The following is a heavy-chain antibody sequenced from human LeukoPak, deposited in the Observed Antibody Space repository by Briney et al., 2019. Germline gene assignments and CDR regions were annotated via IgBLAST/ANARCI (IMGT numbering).Heavy chain of an antibody. D-gene: IGHD4-17*01. J-gene: IGHJ3*02. CDR2: ISSGGTYK. CDR3: ARPTTVTTTSAAAFDI. Sequence: GGSLRLSCAASGFTFSDYTMNWVRQAPGKGLEWVSSISSGGTYKYYSDSVKGRFTIFRDNAQNSLYPQMNSLRAEDSSVYYCARPTTVTTTSAAAFDIWGQGTMVTVSS. CDR1: GFTFSDYT. V-gene: IGHV3-21*01.